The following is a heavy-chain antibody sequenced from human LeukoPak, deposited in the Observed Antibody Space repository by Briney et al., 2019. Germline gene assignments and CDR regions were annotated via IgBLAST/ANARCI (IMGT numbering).Heavy chain of an antibody. CDR3: ARDRAKGGSGSPDAFDI. V-gene: IGHV3-21*01. Sequence: GGSLRLSCAASGFTFSSYSMNWVRQAPGKGLEWVSSISSSSSYIYYADSVKGRFTISRDNAKNSLYLQMNSLRAEDTAVYYCARDRAKGGSGSPDAFDIWGQGTMVTVSS. CDR1: GFTFSSYS. J-gene: IGHJ3*02. D-gene: IGHD3-10*01. CDR2: ISSSSSYI.